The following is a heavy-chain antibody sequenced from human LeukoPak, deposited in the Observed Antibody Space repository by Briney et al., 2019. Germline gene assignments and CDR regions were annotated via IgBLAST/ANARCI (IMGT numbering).Heavy chain of an antibody. CDR2: IRYDGSNK. Sequence: GGSLRLSCAASGFTFRSHWMNWVRQAPGKGLEWVAFIRYDGSNKYYADSVKGRFTISRDNAKNTLYLQMNSLRAEDTAVYYCARDSETNNWFDPWGQGTLVTVSS. D-gene: IGHD2-8*01. CDR1: GFTFRSHW. CDR3: ARDSETNNWFDP. V-gene: IGHV3-30*02. J-gene: IGHJ5*02.